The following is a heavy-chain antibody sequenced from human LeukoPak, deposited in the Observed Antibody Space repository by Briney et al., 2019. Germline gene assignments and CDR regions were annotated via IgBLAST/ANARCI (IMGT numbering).Heavy chain of an antibody. D-gene: IGHD5-18*01. CDR2: INHSGST. J-gene: IGHJ5*02. CDR1: GGSFSGYY. Sequence: SETLSLTCAVYGGSFSGYYWSWIRQPPGKGLEWIGEINHSGSTNYNPSLKSRVTISVDTSKNQFSLKLSSVTAADTAVYYCAQRIQLWLGGWFNPWGQGTLVTVSS. V-gene: IGHV4-34*01. CDR3: AQRIQLWLGGWFNP.